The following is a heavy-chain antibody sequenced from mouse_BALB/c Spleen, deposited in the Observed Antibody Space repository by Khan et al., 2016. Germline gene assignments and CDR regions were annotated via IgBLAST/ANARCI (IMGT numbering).Heavy chain of an antibody. J-gene: IGHJ4*01. Sequence: VQLKESGAELVKPGASVKLSCTASGFNIKDTYMHWVKQRPEQGLEWIGRIDPANGNTKYDPKFQGKATITADTSSNTAYLQLSSLTSEDTAVYYCARTYGYDDYYAMDYWGQGTSVTVSS. CDR2: IDPANGNT. CDR3: ARTYGYDDYYAMDY. D-gene: IGHD2-2*01. CDR1: GFNIKDTY. V-gene: IGHV14-3*02.